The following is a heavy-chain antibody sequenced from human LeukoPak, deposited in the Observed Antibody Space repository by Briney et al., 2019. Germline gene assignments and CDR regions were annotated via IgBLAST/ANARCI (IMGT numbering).Heavy chain of an antibody. Sequence: HPGGSLRLSCAASGFTFSNFAMSWVRQTPGTRLQWVSSISDGGHSTYFADSVRGRFTLSRDNSNNIVYLQMNNLGVEDTAMYYCAKSYCSGGTCHSYLPYFFDYWGQGTLATVSS. V-gene: IGHV3-23*01. CDR2: ISDGGHST. J-gene: IGHJ4*02. CDR1: GFTFSNFA. D-gene: IGHD2-15*01. CDR3: AKSYCSGGTCHSYLPYFFDY.